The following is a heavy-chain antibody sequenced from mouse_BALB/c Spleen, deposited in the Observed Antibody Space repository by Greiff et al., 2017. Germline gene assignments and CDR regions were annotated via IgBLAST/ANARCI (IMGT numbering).Heavy chain of an antibody. CDR3: ARLITQDYCDY. J-gene: IGHJ2*01. CDR2: IDPANGNT. V-gene: IGHV14-3*02. Sequence: EVQLQQSGAELVKPGASVKLSCTASGFNIKDTYMHWVKQRPEQGLEWIGRIDPANGNTKYDPKFQGKATITADTSSNTAYLQLSSLTSEDTAVYYCARLITQDYCDYWGQGTTLTVSS. CDR1: GFNIKDTY. D-gene: IGHD2-4*01.